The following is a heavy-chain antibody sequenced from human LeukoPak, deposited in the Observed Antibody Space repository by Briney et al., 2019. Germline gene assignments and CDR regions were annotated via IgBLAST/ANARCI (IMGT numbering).Heavy chain of an antibody. J-gene: IGHJ4*02. CDR2: ISSTSSHI. D-gene: IGHD4-11*01. CDR1: GFTFSSFS. CDR3: ARDLISGDYTFDY. Sequence: GGSLRLSCAASGFTFSSFSMNWVRQAPGKGLEWVSYISSTSSHIYYADSVKGRFTVSRGNAKDSLYLQMNSLRDEDTAVYYCARDLISGDYTFDYWGQGALVTVSS. V-gene: IGHV3-21*05.